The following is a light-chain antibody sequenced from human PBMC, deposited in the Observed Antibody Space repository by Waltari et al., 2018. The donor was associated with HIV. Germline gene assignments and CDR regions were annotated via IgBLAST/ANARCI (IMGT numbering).Light chain of an antibody. J-gene: IGKJ3*01. Sequence: DIQMTQSPSSLSASVGDRVTITCRASQNIDNFLTWYQQKPGKAPTLLISGTSAFQSGVHSRFTASGSGTDFTLTINSLQPEDFATYFCLQGYSTPLTFGPGTKVDIK. V-gene: IGKV1-39*01. CDR1: QNIDNF. CDR3: LQGYSTPLT. CDR2: GTS.